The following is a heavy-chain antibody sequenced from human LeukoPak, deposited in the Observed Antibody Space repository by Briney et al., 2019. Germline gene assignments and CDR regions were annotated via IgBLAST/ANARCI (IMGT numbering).Heavy chain of an antibody. D-gene: IGHD1-26*01. CDR1: GFTFSSYE. CDR3: ARVGALVGATIDH. V-gene: IGHV3-48*03. J-gene: IGHJ4*02. Sequence: TGGSLRLSCAASGFTFSSYEMNWVRQAPGKGLEWVSYISSSGSTIYYADSVKGRFTISRDNAKNSLYLQMNSLRAEDTAVYYCARVGALVGATIDHWGQGTLVTVSS. CDR2: ISSSGSTI.